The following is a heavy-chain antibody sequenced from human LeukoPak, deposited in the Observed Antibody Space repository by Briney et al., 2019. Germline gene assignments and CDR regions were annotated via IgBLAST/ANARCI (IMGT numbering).Heavy chain of an antibody. V-gene: IGHV4-4*02. Sequence: RPSETLSLTCAVSGGSISSSNWWSWVRQPPGKGLEWIGEIYHSGSTNYNPSLKSRVTISVDKSKNQFSLKLSSVTAADTAVYYRARRRDDSGAFDIWGQGTMVTVSS. CDR1: GGSISSSNW. J-gene: IGHJ3*02. CDR2: IYHSGST. D-gene: IGHD5-24*01. CDR3: ARRRDDSGAFDI.